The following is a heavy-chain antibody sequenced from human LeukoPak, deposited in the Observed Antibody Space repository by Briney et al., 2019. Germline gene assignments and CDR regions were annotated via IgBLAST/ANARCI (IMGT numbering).Heavy chain of an antibody. CDR3: ARDLRREWLRLSGSYFGFDY. J-gene: IGHJ4*02. D-gene: IGHD1-26*01. CDR1: GFTFSSYS. Sequence: GGSLRLSCAASGFTFSSYSMNWVRRAPGKGLEWVSSISSSSSYIYYADSVKGRFTISRDNAKNSLYLQMNSLRAEDTAVYYCARDLRREWLRLSGSYFGFDYWGQGTLVTVSS. CDR2: ISSSSSYI. V-gene: IGHV3-21*01.